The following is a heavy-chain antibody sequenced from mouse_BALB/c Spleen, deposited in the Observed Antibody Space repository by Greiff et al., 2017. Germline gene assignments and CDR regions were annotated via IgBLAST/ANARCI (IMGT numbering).Heavy chain of an antibody. CDR2: IDPANGNT. D-gene: IGHD1-1*01. J-gene: IGHJ2*01. CDR3: AIYCNFDY. V-gene: IGHV14-3*02. CDR1: GFNIKDTY. Sequence: EVQLQQSGAELVKPGASVKLSCTASGFNIKDTYMHWVKQRPEQGLEWIGRIDPANGNTKYDPKFQGKATITADTSSNTAYLQLSSLTSEDTAVYYCAIYCNFDYWGQGTTLTVSS.